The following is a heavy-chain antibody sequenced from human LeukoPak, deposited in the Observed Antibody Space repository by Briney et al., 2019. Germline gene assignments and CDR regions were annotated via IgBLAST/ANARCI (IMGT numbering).Heavy chain of an antibody. D-gene: IGHD5-24*01. V-gene: IGHV4-34*01. J-gene: IGHJ6*04. CDR2: INHSGST. Sequence: SETLSLTCAVYGGSFSGYYWSWIRQPPGKGLEWIGEINHSGSTNYSPSLKSRVTISVDTSKNQFSLKLSSVTAADTAVYYCARGEIASSQYYYYYGMDVWGKGTTVTVSS. CDR3: ARGEIASSQYYYYYGMDV. CDR1: GGSFSGYY.